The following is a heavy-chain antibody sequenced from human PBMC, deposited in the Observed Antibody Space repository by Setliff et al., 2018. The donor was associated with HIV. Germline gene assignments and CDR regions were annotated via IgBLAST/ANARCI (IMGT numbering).Heavy chain of an antibody. Sequence: PGGSLRLSCAASGFTFSSYGMHWVRQAPGKGLEWVAVISYDGSNTYYADSVKGRYTFSIDNSKNTMYLLMDNLRVEDTAIYYCARGPPSDHFFYMDVWGPGTTVTVSS. CDR2: ISYDGSNT. CDR3: ARGPPSDHFFYMDV. J-gene: IGHJ6*03. CDR1: GFTFSSYG. V-gene: IGHV3-30*03.